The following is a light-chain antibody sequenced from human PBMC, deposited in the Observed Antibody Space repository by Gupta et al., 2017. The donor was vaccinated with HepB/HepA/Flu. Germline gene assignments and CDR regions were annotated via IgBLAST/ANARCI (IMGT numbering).Light chain of an antibody. Sequence: IVLTHPPGTLSVSPGETATLSHRASQSVSSNFLAWYQQKPGQAPRLLIYGGSSRATGISDRFSGSGSETDFALNISRLEPEDFAVYYCQQDGNSPQTFGQGTKVEI. CDR3: QQDGNSPQT. CDR2: GGS. V-gene: IGKV3-20*01. CDR1: QSVSSNF. J-gene: IGKJ1*01.